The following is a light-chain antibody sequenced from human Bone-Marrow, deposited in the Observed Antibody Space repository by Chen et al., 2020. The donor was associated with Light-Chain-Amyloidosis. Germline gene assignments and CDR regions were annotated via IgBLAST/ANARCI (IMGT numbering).Light chain of an antibody. CDR1: HTVGKK. Sequence: EIVMTQSPATLSVSPGESANLSSRASHTVGKKLAWYQQTPGQAPRLLSYDIITRATGIPARFSGSGSGTEVTLSISGLQSEDYAVYFCQHYKNWPPTFGQGTKVEIK. J-gene: IGKJ1*01. V-gene: IGKV3-15*01. CDR3: QHYKNWPPT. CDR2: DII.